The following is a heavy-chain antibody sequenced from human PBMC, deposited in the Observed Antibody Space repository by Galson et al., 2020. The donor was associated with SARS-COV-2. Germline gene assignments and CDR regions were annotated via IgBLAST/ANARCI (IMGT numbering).Heavy chain of an antibody. Sequence: GGSLRLSCAASGFIFFAAHMTWIRQAPGKGLEWISYIKNRGDTMYYADSVKGRFTISRDNGNNLLYLQMNSLRVEDSAIYYCARESWGSLDPWGQGTLVTVST. J-gene: IGHJ5*02. V-gene: IGHV3-11*01. CDR3: ARESWGSLDP. CDR1: GFIFFAAH. CDR2: IKNRGDTM. D-gene: IGHD3-16*01.